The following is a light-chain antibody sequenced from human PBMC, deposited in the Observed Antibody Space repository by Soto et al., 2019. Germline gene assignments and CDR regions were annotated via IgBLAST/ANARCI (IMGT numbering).Light chain of an antibody. CDR1: SSNIGAGFD. Sequence: QSVLTQPPSVSGAPGQRVTISCTGSSSNIGAGFDVHWYQQLPGTAPKLLIYRTVNRPSGVPDRFSGSKSGTSHSLAISGLQTEDEADYYCQSYDSSLSDVVFGGGTKVTVL. J-gene: IGLJ2*01. V-gene: IGLV1-40*01. CDR2: RTV. CDR3: QSYDSSLSDVV.